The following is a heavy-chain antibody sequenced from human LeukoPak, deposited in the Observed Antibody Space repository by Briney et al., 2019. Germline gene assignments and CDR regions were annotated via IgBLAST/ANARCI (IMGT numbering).Heavy chain of an antibody. J-gene: IGHJ4*02. CDR2: INSDGSSP. CDR1: GFTFSSYW. V-gene: IGHV3-74*01. Sequence: PGGSLRLSCTASGFTFSSYWMQWVRQAPGKGLVWVSRINSDGSSPSYADSVKGRFTISRDNSKNTLYLQINNLSAEDTVVYYCARETSGSFPYWGQGTLVTVSS. D-gene: IGHD2-15*01. CDR3: ARETSGSFPY.